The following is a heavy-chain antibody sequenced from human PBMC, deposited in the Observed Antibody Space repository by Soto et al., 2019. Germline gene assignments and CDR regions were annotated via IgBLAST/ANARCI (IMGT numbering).Heavy chain of an antibody. V-gene: IGHV4-30-4*01. CDR2: IYYSGST. Sequence: SETLSLTCTVSGGSISSGDYYWSWIRQPPGKGLEWIGYIYYSGSTYYNPSLKSRVTISVDTSKNQFSLKLSSVTAADTAVYYCAGSPLHGGPPGYYYYGMDVWGQGTTVTVSS. CDR1: GGSISSGDYY. J-gene: IGHJ6*02. D-gene: IGHD6-6*01. CDR3: AGSPLHGGPPGYYYYGMDV.